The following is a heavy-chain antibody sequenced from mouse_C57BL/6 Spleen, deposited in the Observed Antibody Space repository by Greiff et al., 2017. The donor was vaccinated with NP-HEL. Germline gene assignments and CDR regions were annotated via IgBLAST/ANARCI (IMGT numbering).Heavy chain of an antibody. D-gene: IGHD2-4*01. CDR2: IHPNSGST. Sequence: VQLQQPGAELVKPGASVKLSCKASGYTFTSYWMHWVKQRPGQGLEWIGMIHPNSGSTNYNEKFKSKATLTVDKSSSTAYMRLSSLTSEDSAVYYCARRDDYDWFAYWGQGTLVTVSA. CDR1: GYTFTSYW. V-gene: IGHV1-64*01. J-gene: IGHJ3*01. CDR3: ARRDDYDWFAY.